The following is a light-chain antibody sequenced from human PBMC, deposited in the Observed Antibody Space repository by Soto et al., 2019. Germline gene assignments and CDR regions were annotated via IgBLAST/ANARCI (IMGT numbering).Light chain of an antibody. J-gene: IGKJ1*01. CDR1: QSVNNNY. V-gene: IGKV3D-20*01. Sequence: EIVLTQSPATLSLSPGERATLSCGASQSVNNNYLAWYQQKPGLAPTLLIYDASRRAAGIPARFSGSGSGTSFTRTIDRREPDDFGVYSCQQYGTSPQTFGQGTKVESK. CDR3: QQYGTSPQT. CDR2: DAS.